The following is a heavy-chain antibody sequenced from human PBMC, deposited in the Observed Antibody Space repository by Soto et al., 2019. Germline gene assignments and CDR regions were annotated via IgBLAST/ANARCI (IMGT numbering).Heavy chain of an antibody. V-gene: IGHV4-59*01. Sequence: SETLSLTCTVAGGSISSYYWSWIRQPPGKGLEWIGYIYYSGGTNYNPSLKSRVTMSVDTSKNQFSLNLTSVTAADTAVYYCAREHSSGYYSDYWGQGTLVTVSS. CDR3: AREHSSGYYSDY. CDR1: GGSISSYY. J-gene: IGHJ4*02. D-gene: IGHD3-22*01. CDR2: IYYSGGT.